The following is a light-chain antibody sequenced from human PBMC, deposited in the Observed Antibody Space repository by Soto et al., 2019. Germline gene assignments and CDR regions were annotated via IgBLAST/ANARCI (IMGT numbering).Light chain of an antibody. J-gene: IGKJ5*01. Sequence: DIQLTQSPSFLSASVGDRVTITCRASQGISSYLAWYQQKPGKAPKLLIYDASTLQSGVPSRFSGSGSGTEVTLTISSLQPEDFATDYCQQLNSYPSITFGQGTRLEIK. CDR2: DAS. CDR3: QQLNSYPSIT. V-gene: IGKV1-9*01. CDR1: QGISSY.